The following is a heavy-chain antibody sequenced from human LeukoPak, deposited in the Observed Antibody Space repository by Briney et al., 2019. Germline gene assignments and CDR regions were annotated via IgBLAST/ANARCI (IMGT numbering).Heavy chain of an antibody. D-gene: IGHD4-23*01. CDR2: INPNSGGT. V-gene: IGHV1-2*04. CDR1: GHTFTGYY. J-gene: IGHJ6*02. Sequence: GASVKVSCKASGHTFTGYYMHWVRQAPGQGLEWMGWINPNSGGTNYAQKFQGWVTMTRDTSISTAYMELSRLRSDDTAVYYCARGEGYGGIYGMDVWGQGTTVTVSS. CDR3: ARGEGYGGIYGMDV.